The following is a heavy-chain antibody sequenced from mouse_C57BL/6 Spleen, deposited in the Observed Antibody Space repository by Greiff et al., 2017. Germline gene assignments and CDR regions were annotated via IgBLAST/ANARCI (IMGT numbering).Heavy chain of an antibody. J-gene: IGHJ4*01. CDR2: ISYDGSN. CDR3: ARAELGYYYAMDY. Sequence: EVQLVESGPGLVKPSQSLSLTCSVTGYSITSGYYWNWIRQFPGNKLEWMGYISYDGSNNYNPSLKNRISITRDTSKNQFFLKLNSVTTEDTATYYCARAELGYYYAMDYWGQGTSVTVSS. CDR1: GYSITSGYY. V-gene: IGHV3-6*01. D-gene: IGHD4-1*01.